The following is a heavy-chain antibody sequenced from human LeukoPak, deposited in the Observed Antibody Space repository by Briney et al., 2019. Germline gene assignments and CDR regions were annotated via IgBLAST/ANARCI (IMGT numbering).Heavy chain of an antibody. D-gene: IGHD2-2*02. CDR1: GYSFPDYW. CDR2: IFPHDSDI. J-gene: IGHJ6*02. CDR3: ARFGIRGCISNTKCYTSFFYYGMDV. V-gene: IGHV5-51*01. Sequence: GESLKISCKGSGYSFPDYWIGWVRQMPGKGPELMGLIFPHDSDIKYSPSFQAQVTISVDKSISSAYGQWGSLKASDTAMYYCARFGIRGCISNTKCYTSFFYYGMDVWGQGTTVTVSS.